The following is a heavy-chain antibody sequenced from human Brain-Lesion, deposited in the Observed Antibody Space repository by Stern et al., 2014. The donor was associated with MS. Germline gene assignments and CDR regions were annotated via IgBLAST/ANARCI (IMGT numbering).Heavy chain of an antibody. CDR2: IKPNTGGT. Sequence: EDLVESGAEVKKPGASVKVSCKTSGYIFTGYYIHWVRQATGQGLEWMAWIKPNTGGTKYAQKFQGRVTMSRDTSISTAYVELSSLTSDDTAVYYCARDQRGITIFGVVTDYYYLGMDVWGQGTTVTVSS. J-gene: IGHJ6*02. CDR1: GYIFTGYY. D-gene: IGHD3-3*01. CDR3: ARDQRGITIFGVVTDYYYLGMDV. V-gene: IGHV1-2*02.